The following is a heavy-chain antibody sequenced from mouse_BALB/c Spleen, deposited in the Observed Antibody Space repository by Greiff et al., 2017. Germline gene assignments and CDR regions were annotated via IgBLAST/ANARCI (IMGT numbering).Heavy chain of an antibody. V-gene: IGHV1-5*01. Sequence: VQLQQSGTVLARPGASVKMSCKASGYSFTSYWMHWVKQRPGQGLEWIGAIYPGNSDTSYNQKFKGKAKLTAVTSASTAYMELSSLTNEDSAVYYCTREGITTVVLDYWGQGTTLTVSS. CDR1: GYSFTSYW. D-gene: IGHD1-1*01. J-gene: IGHJ2*01. CDR3: TREGITTVVLDY. CDR2: IYPGNSDT.